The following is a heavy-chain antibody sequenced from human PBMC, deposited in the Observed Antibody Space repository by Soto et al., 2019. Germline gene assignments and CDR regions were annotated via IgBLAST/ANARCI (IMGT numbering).Heavy chain of an antibody. J-gene: IGHJ5*02. V-gene: IGHV4-31*03. D-gene: IGHD3-10*01. CDR3: ASSVTP. Sequence: QVQLQESGPGLVKPSQTLSLTCTVSGGSISSGGYYWNWIRQHPGKGLEWIGYIYYSGSTYYNPSLNSRVTITVDTSKNRFALKLTSVTAADTAVYDCASSVTPWGQGTLVTVSS. CDR1: GGSISSGGYY. CDR2: IYYSGST.